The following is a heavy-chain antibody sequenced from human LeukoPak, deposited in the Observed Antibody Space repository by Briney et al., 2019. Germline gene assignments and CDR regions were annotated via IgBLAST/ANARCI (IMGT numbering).Heavy chain of an antibody. Sequence: PPETLSLTCTVSGGSISSHYWSWIRQPPGKGLEWIGYIYYSGSTNYNPSLKSRVTISVDTSKNQFSLKLSSVTAADTAVYYCARGVGATLYNWFDPWGQGTLVTVSS. D-gene: IGHD1-26*01. CDR3: ARGVGATLYNWFDP. V-gene: IGHV4-59*11. CDR1: GGSISSHY. J-gene: IGHJ5*02. CDR2: IYYSGST.